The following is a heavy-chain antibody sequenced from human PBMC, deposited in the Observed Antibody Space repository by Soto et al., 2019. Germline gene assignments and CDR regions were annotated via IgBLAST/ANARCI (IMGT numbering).Heavy chain of an antibody. V-gene: IGHV3-33*01. CDR1: GFTFSSYG. Sequence: QVQLVESGGGVVQPGRSLRLSCAASGFTFSSYGMHWVRQAPGKGLEWVAVIWYDGSNKYYADSVKGRFTISRDNSKNTLYLQMNGLRAEDAAVYYCAREPQLGHYGMDVWGQGTTVTVSS. D-gene: IGHD2-2*01. CDR2: IWYDGSNK. J-gene: IGHJ6*02. CDR3: AREPQLGHYGMDV.